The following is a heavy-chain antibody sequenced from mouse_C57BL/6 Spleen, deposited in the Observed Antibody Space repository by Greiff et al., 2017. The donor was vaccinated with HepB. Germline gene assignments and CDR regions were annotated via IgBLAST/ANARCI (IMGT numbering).Heavy chain of an antibody. D-gene: IGHD1-1*01. V-gene: IGHV1-82*01. CDR3: ARGIITRFDY. CDR2: IYPGDGDT. Sequence: VQLQQSGPELVKPGASVKISCKASGYAFSSSWMNWVKQRPGKGLEWIGRIYPGDGDTNYNGKFKGKATLTADKSSSTAYMQLSSLTSEDSAVYFCARGIITRFDYWGQGTTLTVSS. CDR1: GYAFSSSW. J-gene: IGHJ2*01.